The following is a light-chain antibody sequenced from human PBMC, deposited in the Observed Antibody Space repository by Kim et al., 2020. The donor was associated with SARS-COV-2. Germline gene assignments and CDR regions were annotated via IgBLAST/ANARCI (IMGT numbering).Light chain of an antibody. Sequence: SPEEGVNLSRRASQSICSNLAWYQQRPGQAPRLLMYGASVRATGIPARFSGFASGTEFTLTISSLQSEDFAIYYCQQDYNWPPLTCGGGTKVDIK. CDR2: GAS. CDR3: QQDYNWPPLT. J-gene: IGKJ4*01. V-gene: IGKV3-15*01. CDR1: QSICSN.